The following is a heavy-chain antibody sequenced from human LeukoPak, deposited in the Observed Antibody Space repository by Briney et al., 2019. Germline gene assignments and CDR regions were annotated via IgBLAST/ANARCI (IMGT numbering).Heavy chain of an antibody. CDR3: ARRDSSGYYYYYPLDY. CDR1: RFTFSSYS. V-gene: IGHV3-21*01. Sequence: GGSLRLSCAASRFTFSSYSMNWVRQAPGKGLEWVSSISSSSSYIYYADSVKGRFTISRDNAKNSLYLQMNSLRAEDTAVYYCARRDSSGYYYYYPLDYWGQGTLVTVSS. CDR2: ISSSSSYI. J-gene: IGHJ4*02. D-gene: IGHD3-22*01.